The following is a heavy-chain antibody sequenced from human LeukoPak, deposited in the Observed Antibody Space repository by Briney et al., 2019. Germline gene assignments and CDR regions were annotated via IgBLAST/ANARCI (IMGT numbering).Heavy chain of an antibody. CDR1: GFTFTGYY. CDR2: INPNSGGT. Sequence: VASVKVSCKASGFTFTGYYMHWVRQAPGQGLEWMGWINPNSGGTNYAQKLQGRVTMTRDTSISTAYMELSRLRPDDTAVYYCARGGTAMDAAYFDYWGQGTLVTVSS. CDR3: ARGGTAMDAAYFDY. D-gene: IGHD5-18*01. J-gene: IGHJ4*02. V-gene: IGHV1-2*02.